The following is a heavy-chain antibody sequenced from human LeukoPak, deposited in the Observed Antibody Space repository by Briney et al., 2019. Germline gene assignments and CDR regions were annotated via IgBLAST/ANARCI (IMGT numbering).Heavy chain of an antibody. V-gene: IGHV3-48*03. CDR2: ISTSGGTI. J-gene: IGHJ4*02. Sequence: QPGGSLRLSCAASGFTFSSFEMNWVRQAPGKGLEWVSYISTSGGTIYYADSVKGRFTISRDNAKNSLYLQMNSLRAEDTAVYYCARGSRFGRYFDYWGQGTLVTVPS. CDR3: ARGSRFGRYFDY. CDR1: GFTFSSFE. D-gene: IGHD3-16*01.